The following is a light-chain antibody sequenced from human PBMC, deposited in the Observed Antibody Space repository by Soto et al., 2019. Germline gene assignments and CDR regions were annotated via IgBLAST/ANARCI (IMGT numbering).Light chain of an antibody. CDR3: QQYTNAPRT. CDR1: QSINNYF. J-gene: IGKJ1*01. V-gene: IGKV3-20*01. Sequence: EIVLTQSPGTLSLSPGETATLSCRASQSINNYFLAWHQQRPGQAPRLLIFRASQRASGIPDRFRGSGSGTDFTLTITRLEPEDFAVYYCQQYTNAPRTFGQGTGGYQT. CDR2: RAS.